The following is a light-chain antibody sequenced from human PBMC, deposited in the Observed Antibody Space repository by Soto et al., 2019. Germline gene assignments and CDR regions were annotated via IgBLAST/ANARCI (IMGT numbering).Light chain of an antibody. V-gene: IGLV2-14*03. J-gene: IGLJ1*01. Sequence: QSALTQPASVSGSPGQSITISCTGTSSDVGGYNYVSWYQHHPGKAPKLMIYDVSNRPSGVSNRFSGSKSGNTASLIISGLQAEDEADYYCSSYTSSSTLSTYVCGTGTKATGL. CDR1: SSDVGGYNY. CDR2: DVS. CDR3: SSYTSSSTLSTYV.